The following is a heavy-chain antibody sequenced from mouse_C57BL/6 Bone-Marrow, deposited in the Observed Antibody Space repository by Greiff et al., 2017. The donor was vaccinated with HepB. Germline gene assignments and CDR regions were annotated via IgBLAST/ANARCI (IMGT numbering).Heavy chain of an antibody. V-gene: IGHV14-2*01. D-gene: IGHD2-3*01. CDR1: GFNIKDYY. J-gene: IGHJ4*01. Sequence: VHVKQSGAELVKPGASVKLSCTASGFNIKDYYMHWVKQRTEQGLEWIGRIDPEDGETKYAPKFQGKATITADTSSNTAYLQLSSLTSEDTAVYYCAPIYDGYYYAMDYWGQGTSVTVSS. CDR2: IDPEDGET. CDR3: APIYDGYYYAMDY.